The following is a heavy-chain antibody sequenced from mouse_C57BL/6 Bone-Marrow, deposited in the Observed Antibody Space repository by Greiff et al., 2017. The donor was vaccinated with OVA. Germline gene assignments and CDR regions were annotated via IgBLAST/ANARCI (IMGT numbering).Heavy chain of an antibody. V-gene: IGHV5-9*01. CDR2: ISGGGGNT. CDR3: ARHPLYDGYYERFAY. CDR1: GFTFSSYT. Sequence: EVKLMESGGGLVKPGGSLKLSCAASGFTFSSYTMSWVRQTPEKRLEWVATISGGGGNTYYPDSVKGRFTISRDNAKNTLYLQMSSLRSEDTALYYCARHPLYDGYYERFAYWGQGTLVTVSA. D-gene: IGHD2-3*01. J-gene: IGHJ3*01.